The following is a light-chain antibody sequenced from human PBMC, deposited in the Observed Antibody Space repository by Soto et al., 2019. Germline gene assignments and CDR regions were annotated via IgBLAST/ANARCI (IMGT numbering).Light chain of an antibody. J-gene: IGKJ4*01. V-gene: IGKV3-20*01. Sequence: EIVLTQSPGTLSLSPGDGATLSCRASQSVSSNYLAWYQQKPGQAPRLLIFGADSRANNVPDRFRGSGSATDFTLTISRLEPEDFGVYYCQQYGSSPLTFGGGTEVKIK. CDR2: GAD. CDR3: QQYGSSPLT. CDR1: QSVSSNY.